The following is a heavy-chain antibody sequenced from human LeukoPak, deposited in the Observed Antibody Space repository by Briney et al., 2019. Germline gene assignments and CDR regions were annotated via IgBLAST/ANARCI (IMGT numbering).Heavy chain of an antibody. J-gene: IGHJ4*02. CDR2: MNPNSGNT. CDR1: GYTFTSYD. Sequence: ASVKVSCKASGYTFTSYDINWVRQATGQGLEWMGWMNPNSGNTGYAQKFQGRVTMTEDAFIDTAYMELSGLRSDDTAVYFCATEVGSRYFEYWGQGALVTVSS. D-gene: IGHD6-19*01. CDR3: ATEVGSRYFEY. V-gene: IGHV1-8*01.